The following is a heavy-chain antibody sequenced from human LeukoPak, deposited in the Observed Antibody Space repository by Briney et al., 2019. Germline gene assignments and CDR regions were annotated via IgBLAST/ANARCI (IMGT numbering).Heavy chain of an antibody. CDR3: ARDLLPYGSGNSMGD. D-gene: IGHD3-10*01. CDR1: GYTFTSYA. CDR2: ISPVFGTT. Sequence: SVKVSCKASGYTFTSYAMNWVRQAPGQGLEWMGGISPVFGTTNYAQKFQGRVTISADESTNTAYMELSSLRSEDTAVYYCARDLLPYGSGNSMGDWGQGTLVTVSS. V-gene: IGHV1-69*13. J-gene: IGHJ4*02.